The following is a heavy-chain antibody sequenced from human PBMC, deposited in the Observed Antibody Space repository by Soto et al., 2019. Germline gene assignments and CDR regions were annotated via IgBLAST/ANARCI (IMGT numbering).Heavy chain of an antibody. J-gene: IGHJ5*02. D-gene: IGHD3-22*01. Sequence: PSETLSLTCTVSGGSISSGDYYWSWIRQPPGKGLEWIGYIYYSGSTYYNPSLKSRVTISVDTSKNQFSLKLSSVTAADTAVYYCASLADYYDSSGYYTNWFDPWGQGTLVTVSS. CDR3: ASLADYYDSSGYYTNWFDP. V-gene: IGHV4-30-4*01. CDR1: GGSISSGDYY. CDR2: IYYSGST.